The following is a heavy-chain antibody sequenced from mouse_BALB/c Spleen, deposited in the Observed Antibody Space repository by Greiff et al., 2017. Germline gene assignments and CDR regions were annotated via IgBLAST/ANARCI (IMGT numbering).Heavy chain of an antibody. J-gene: IGHJ3*01. CDR3: ARSRELGAWFAY. V-gene: IGHV5-9*03. Sequence: EVKLVESGGGLVKPGGSLKLSCAASGFTFSSYTMSWVRQTPEKRLEWVATISSGGGNTYYPDSVKGRFTISRDNAKNNLYLQMSSLRSEDTALYYCARSRELGAWFAYWGQGTLVTVSA. CDR2: ISSGGGNT. CDR1: GFTFSSYT. D-gene: IGHD4-1*01.